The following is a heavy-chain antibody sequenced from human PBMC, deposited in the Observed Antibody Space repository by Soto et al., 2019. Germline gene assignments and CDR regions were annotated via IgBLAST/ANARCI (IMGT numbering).Heavy chain of an antibody. CDR1: GGSISSDDYY. J-gene: IGHJ6*02. Sequence: QVQLQESGPGLVKPSQTLSLTCSVSGGSISSDDYYWTWVRQPPGKGLEWLGHIYYNGNTYYNPSLKSRLTMSLDTSQNLFSLHLSSVIAADSALYFCARATTVTSSFFYYGLDVWGQGTTVTVSS. D-gene: IGHD4-17*01. CDR3: ARATTVTSSFFYYGLDV. V-gene: IGHV4-30-4*08. CDR2: IYYNGNT.